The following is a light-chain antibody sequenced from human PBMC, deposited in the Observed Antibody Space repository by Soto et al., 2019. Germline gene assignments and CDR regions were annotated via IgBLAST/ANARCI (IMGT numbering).Light chain of an antibody. CDR2: QVS. Sequence: QSLLTNPASVSGSPGQSITISCTGTSSDVGNYNYVSWYQQHPGKAPQLMIFQVSNRASGVSNRFSGSKSGDTASLTISGLQAEDEADYYCSSYTTSSTLYVFGTGTRSPS. CDR1: SSDVGNYNY. V-gene: IGLV2-14*01. J-gene: IGLJ1*01. CDR3: SSYTTSSTLYV.